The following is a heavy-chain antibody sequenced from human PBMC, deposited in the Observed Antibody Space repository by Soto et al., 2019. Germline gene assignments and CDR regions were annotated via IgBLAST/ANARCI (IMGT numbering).Heavy chain of an antibody. D-gene: IGHD3-3*01. CDR2: IKTKTDGGTT. J-gene: IGHJ6*02. CDR1: GFTFSKVW. V-gene: IGHV3-15*01. CDR3: TTVDDFWSGYYNYYYYDMDV. Sequence: VGSLRLSCAASGFTFSKVWMSWVRQAPGKGLEWVGRIKTKTDGGTTDYGAPVNGRFTISRDDSKNALYLQMDRLKTEDTAVYYCTTVDDFWSGYYNYYYYDMDVWGQGTTVTVSS.